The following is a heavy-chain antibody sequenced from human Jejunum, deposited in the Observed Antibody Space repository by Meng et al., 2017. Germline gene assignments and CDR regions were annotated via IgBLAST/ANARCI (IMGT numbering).Heavy chain of an antibody. CDR3: ARNGAYSADH. Sequence: QVQLQESGPGLVEPSGTLSLPCAVSGASISSGYWWSWVRQPPGKGLEWIGEIHHGGDTNYNPSLKSRVTISVDKSNNQYSLRLTSVTAADTAMYYCARNGAYSADHWGQGTLVTVSS. D-gene: IGHD2-15*01. CDR2: IHHGGDT. V-gene: IGHV4-4*02. J-gene: IGHJ4*02. CDR1: GASISSGYW.